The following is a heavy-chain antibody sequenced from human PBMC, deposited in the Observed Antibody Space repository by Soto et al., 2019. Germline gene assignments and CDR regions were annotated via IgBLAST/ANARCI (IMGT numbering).Heavy chain of an antibody. J-gene: IGHJ5*02. CDR1: RYTFTSYG. Sequence: GASVKVSCKASRYTFTSYGMSWVRQAPEQGLEWMGWISAYNGNTKYAQKLQGRVTMTTDTSTSTAYMELRSLRSDDTAVYYCARDPSGSYLLSHWFDPWGQGTLVTVSS. CDR3: ARDPSGSYLLSHWFDP. CDR2: ISAYNGNT. D-gene: IGHD1-26*01. V-gene: IGHV1-18*01.